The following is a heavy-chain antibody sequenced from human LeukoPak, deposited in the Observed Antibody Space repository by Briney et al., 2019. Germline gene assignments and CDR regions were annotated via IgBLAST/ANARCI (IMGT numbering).Heavy chain of an antibody. J-gene: IGHJ4*02. CDR1: GGTFTSYY. CDR3: ARTTLLSTFDY. Sequence: ASVKVSCKASGGTFTSYYMHWVRQAPGQGLEWMGIINPSGGSTSYAQKFQGRVTMTRDMSTSTVYMELSSLRSEDTAVYYCARTTLLSTFDYWGQGTLVTVSS. D-gene: IGHD1-1*01. CDR2: INPSGGST. V-gene: IGHV1-46*01.